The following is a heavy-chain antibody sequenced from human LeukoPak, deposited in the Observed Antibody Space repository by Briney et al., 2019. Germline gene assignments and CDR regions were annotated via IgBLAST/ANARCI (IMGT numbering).Heavy chain of an antibody. CDR1: AGSIGSYY. CDR3: AREGIAVPSSTGGFDL. CDR2: IYTTGST. Sequence: SETLSLTCSVSAGSIGSYYWSWIRQPAGKGLEWIGRIYTTGSTDYNPSLKTRVTMSVDTSKNQFSLKLSSVTAADTAVYYCAREGIAVPSSTGGFDLWGCGTLVSVSS. J-gene: IGHJ2*01. V-gene: IGHV4-4*07. D-gene: IGHD6-19*01.